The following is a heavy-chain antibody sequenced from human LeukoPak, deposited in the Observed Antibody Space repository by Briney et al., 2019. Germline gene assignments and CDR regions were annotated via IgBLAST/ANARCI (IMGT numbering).Heavy chain of an antibody. V-gene: IGHV3-64*01. D-gene: IGHD1-7*01. Sequence: GGSLRLSRAASGFTFSTYTMYWVRQAPGKGLEYVSAISSNGHNTYYANSVKGRFTISRDNSKNTLYLQMGSLRVEDMAVYFCARHLQPCITGTTMALAFDYWGQGTLVTVSS. CDR2: ISSNGHNT. CDR1: GFTFSTYT. J-gene: IGHJ4*02. CDR3: ARHLQPCITGTTMALAFDY.